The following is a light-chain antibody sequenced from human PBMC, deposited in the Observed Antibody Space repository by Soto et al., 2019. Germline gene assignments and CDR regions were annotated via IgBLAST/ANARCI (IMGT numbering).Light chain of an antibody. CDR2: DAS. CDR3: QQRSSAIT. CDR1: QSVSSSY. Sequence: EIVLTQSPGTLSLSPGARAPLSCRASQSVSSSYLAWYQQRPGQAPRLLIYDASNRATGIPARFSGRGSGTDFTLTISSLEPEDFAVYYCQQRSSAITFGQGTRLEIK. J-gene: IGKJ5*01. V-gene: IGKV3D-20*02.